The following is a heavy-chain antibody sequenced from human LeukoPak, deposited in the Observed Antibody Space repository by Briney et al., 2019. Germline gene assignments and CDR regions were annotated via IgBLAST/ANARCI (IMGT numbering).Heavy chain of an antibody. V-gene: IGHV4-4*07. J-gene: IGHJ3*01. Sequence: SETLSLTCSVSGGSISTYYWTWIRQPAGKGLEWIGRLHTTGGTNYNPSFKSRLSISGDTSKNQFSLQLSSVTAADTAVYYCARYRYSGYDDAFDVWGQGTMVTVSS. CDR3: ARYRYSGYDDAFDV. CDR2: LHTTGGT. D-gene: IGHD5-12*01. CDR1: GGSISTYY.